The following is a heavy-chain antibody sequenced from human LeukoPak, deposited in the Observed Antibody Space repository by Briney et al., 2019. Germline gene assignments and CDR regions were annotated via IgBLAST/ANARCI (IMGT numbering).Heavy chain of an antibody. CDR3: ARLARPGGYQYYFDY. CDR2: IYYSGST. D-gene: IGHD6-6*01. Sequence: SETLSLTCTVSGGSISSSSYYWGWICQPPGKGLEWIGSIYYSGSTYYNPSLKSRVTISVDTSKNQFSLKLSSVTAADTAVYYCARLARPGGYQYYFDYWGQGTLVTVSS. CDR1: GGSISSSSYY. J-gene: IGHJ4*02. V-gene: IGHV4-39*01.